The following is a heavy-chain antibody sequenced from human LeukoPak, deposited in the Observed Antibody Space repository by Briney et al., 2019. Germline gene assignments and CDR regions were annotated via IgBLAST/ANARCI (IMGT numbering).Heavy chain of an antibody. CDR2: IIPIFGTA. V-gene: IGHV1-69*05. D-gene: IGHD3-10*01. J-gene: IGHJ3*02. CDR1: GGTFSSYA. CDR3: ARGFTMVREYAFDI. Sequence: ASVKVSCKASGGTFSSYAISWVRQAPGQGLEWMGGIIPIFGTANYAQKFQGRVTITTDESTSTAYMELSSLRSEDTAVYHCARGFTMVREYAFDIWGQGTMVTVSS.